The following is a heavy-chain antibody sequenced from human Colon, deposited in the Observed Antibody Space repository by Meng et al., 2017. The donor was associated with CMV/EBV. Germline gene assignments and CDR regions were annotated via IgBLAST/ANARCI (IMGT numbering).Heavy chain of an antibody. J-gene: IGHJ3*02. V-gene: IGHV4-39*07. CDR3: ARQLNGDLGQDGFDI. CDR2: IYYSGTT. Sequence: SETLSLTCTVSGGSISGSPYYWAWIRQPPGKGLEWIGSIYYSGTTDYSPSLKSRVVLSIDTSKNRFSLKLTSVSAADTAVYYCARQLNGDLGQDGFDIWGQGTGVTVSS. CDR1: GGSISGSPYY. D-gene: IGHD3-16*01.